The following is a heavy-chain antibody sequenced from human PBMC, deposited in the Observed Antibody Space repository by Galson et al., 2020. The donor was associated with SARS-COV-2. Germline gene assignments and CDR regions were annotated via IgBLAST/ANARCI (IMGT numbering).Heavy chain of an antibody. J-gene: IGHJ4*02. D-gene: IGHD4-17*01. V-gene: IGHV3-7*01. CDR1: GFTFSSYW. CDR3: ARDYGDYVSWYYFHY. Sequence: GGSLRLSCAASGFTFSSYWMSWVRQAPGKGLEWVANIKQDGSEKYYVDSVKGRFTISRDNAKNSLYLQMNSLRAEDTAVYYCARDYGDYVSWYYFHYWGQGTLVTVSS. CDR2: IKQDGSEK.